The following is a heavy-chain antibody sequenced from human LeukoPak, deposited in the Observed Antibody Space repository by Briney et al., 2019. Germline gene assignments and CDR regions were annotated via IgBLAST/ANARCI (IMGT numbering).Heavy chain of an antibody. V-gene: IGHV1-2*02. CDR1: GYTFTSYD. J-gene: IGHJ4*02. CDR3: ATGYCSGGSCYSYDY. CDR2: INPNSGGT. D-gene: IGHD2-15*01. Sequence: ASVKVSCKASGYTFTSYDITWVRQATGQGLEWMGWINPNSGGTNYAQKFQGRVTMTRDTSISTAYMELSRLRSDDTAVYYCATGYCSGGSCYSYDYWGQGTLVTVSS.